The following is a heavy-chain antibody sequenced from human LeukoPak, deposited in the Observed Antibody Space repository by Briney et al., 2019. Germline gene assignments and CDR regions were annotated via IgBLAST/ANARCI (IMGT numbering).Heavy chain of an antibody. D-gene: IGHD2-15*01. Sequence: SSETLSLTCTVSGGSISSYYWSWTRQPPGKGLEWIGYIYYSGSTNYNPSLKSRVTISVDTSKNQFSLKLSSVTAADTAVYYCARTRGSCSGGSCYPFDYWGQGTLVTVSS. CDR2: IYYSGST. CDR3: ARTRGSCSGGSCYPFDY. J-gene: IGHJ4*02. CDR1: GGSISSYY. V-gene: IGHV4-59*08.